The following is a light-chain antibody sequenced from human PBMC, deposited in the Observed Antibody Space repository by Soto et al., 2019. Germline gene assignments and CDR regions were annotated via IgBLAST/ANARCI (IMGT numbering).Light chain of an antibody. CDR2: GAS. CDR3: QQRYNWPPIT. J-gene: IGKJ5*01. CDR1: QTVSIPY. V-gene: IGKV3D-20*02. Sequence: VLTQSPGTLSLSPGESATLSCRARQTVSIPYLTWYQQKPGQAPRLLLFGASKRATGIPDRFSGSGSGRDFTLTISGLEPEDFAVYYCQQRYNWPPITFGQGTRLEIK.